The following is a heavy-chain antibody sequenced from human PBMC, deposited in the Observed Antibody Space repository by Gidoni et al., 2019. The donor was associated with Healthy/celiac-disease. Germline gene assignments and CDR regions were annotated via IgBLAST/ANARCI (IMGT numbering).Heavy chain of an antibody. J-gene: IGHJ6*02. CDR2: ISYDGSNK. V-gene: IGHV3-30-3*01. CDR1: GFTFSSYA. D-gene: IGHD2-15*01. CDR3: ARDEADCSGGSCYAGYYYYGMDV. Sequence: QVQLVESGGGVVQPGRSLRLSCAASGFTFSSYAMPWVRQAPGKGLEWVAVISYDGSNKYYADSVKGRFTISRDNSKNTLYLQMNSLRAEDTAVYYCARDEADCSGGSCYAGYYYYGMDVWGQGTTVTVSS.